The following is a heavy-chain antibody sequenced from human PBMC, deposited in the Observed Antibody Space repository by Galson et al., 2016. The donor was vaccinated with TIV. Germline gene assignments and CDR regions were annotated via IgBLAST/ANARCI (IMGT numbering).Heavy chain of an antibody. CDR2: IIAIFGTT. CDR1: GGIFNRYA. Sequence: VKVSCKASGGIFNRYAISWVRQAPGQGLEWMGKIIAIFGTTNYAQKFQGRVTITADESTSTVYMELSSLRSEDTAVYYCARGTDYYGSGSFSYWGQGTLVTVSS. J-gene: IGHJ4*02. V-gene: IGHV1-69*13. CDR3: ARGTDYYGSGSFSY. D-gene: IGHD3-10*01.